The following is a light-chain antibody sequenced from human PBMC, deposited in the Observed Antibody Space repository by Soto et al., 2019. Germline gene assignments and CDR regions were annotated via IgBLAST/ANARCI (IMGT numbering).Light chain of an antibody. V-gene: IGLV4-60*02. Sequence: QAVVTQSSSASASLGSSVKLTCTLSSGHSSYIIAWHQQQPGKAPRYLMKLEGSGSYNKGSGVPDRFSGSSSGADRHLTVSTPQFEDEADYYCETWDSNTRVFGGGTKLTVL. CDR1: SGHSSYI. J-gene: IGLJ3*02. CDR3: ETWDSNTRV. CDR2: LEGSGSY.